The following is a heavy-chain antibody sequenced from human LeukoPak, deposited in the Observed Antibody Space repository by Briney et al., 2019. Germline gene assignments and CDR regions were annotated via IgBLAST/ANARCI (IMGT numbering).Heavy chain of an antibody. J-gene: IGHJ4*02. D-gene: IGHD2-15*01. CDR1: GGSFSGYY. V-gene: IGHV4-34*01. CDR2: INHSGST. Sequence: PSETLSLTCAVYGGSFSGYYWSWIRQPPGKGLEWIGEINHSGSTNYNPSLKSRVTISVDTSKNQFSLKLSSVTAADTAVYYCAFAGYCSGGSCGGFDYWGQGTLVTVSS. CDR3: AFAGYCSGGSCGGFDY.